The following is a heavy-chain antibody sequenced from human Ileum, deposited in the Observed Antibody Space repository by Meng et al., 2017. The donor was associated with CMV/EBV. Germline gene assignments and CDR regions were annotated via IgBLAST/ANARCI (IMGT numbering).Heavy chain of an antibody. D-gene: IGHD3-10*01. CDR2: IYTSGTT. CDR1: GGAISNYY. Sequence: QGQLQEFGPGLVKTSETLFLTCHVSGGAISNYYWSWIRQPAGKGLEWIAHIYTSGTTNYNPSLKSRVTMSVDTSRNQFSLKLTSVTAADTAVYYCARNYGSGNWNFFHYWGQGTLVTVSS. V-gene: IGHV4-4*07. J-gene: IGHJ4*02. CDR3: ARNYGSGNWNFFHY.